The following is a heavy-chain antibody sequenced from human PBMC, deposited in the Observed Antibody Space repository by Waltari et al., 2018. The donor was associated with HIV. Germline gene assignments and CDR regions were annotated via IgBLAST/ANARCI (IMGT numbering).Heavy chain of an antibody. V-gene: IGHV4-39*01. CDR3: VRHAAEFRPDFGWILAGVFEP. D-gene: IGHD6-19*01. J-gene: IGHJ1*01. Sequence: QVQLQESGPGFVKPSETLSPLCNVSCGSIASSDSFRGLIRQSPGLPPEWVGRALYTRRPDLFTGQFFAKSSLKSRVALSVDTSKNQVSLRLTSVTAADTGLYYCVRHAAEFRPDFGWILAGVFEPWGLGTQVIVS. CDR2: ALYTRRPDLFTGQF. CDR1: CGSIASSDSF.